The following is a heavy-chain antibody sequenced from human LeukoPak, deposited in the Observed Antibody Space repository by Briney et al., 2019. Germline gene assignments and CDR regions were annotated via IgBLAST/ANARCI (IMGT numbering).Heavy chain of an antibody. V-gene: IGHV3-11*01. CDR3: ARVSEMATTDLFYFDY. D-gene: IGHD5-24*01. J-gene: IGHJ4*02. CDR2: ISSSGRTI. CDR1: GFTFSSYD. Sequence: GGSLRLSCAASGFTFSSYDMTWIRQAPGKGLDWVSYISSSGRTIYYADSVKGRVTVSRDNANNSLYLQVNSLRAEDTAVYYCARVSEMATTDLFYFDYWGQGTLVTVSS.